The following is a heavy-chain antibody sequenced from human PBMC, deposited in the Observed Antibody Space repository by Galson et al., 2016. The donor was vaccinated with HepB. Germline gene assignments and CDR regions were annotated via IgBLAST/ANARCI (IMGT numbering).Heavy chain of an antibody. Sequence: SLRLSCAASGFRFSNYGMTWVRQAPGKGLEWVSSINAGGGSTYYADSLKGRFTISRDNSKSTLYLQMNSLRAEDPALYCCFCGDRNSSDYWGQGTLVTSSS. J-gene: IGHJ4*02. CDR1: GFRFSNYG. CDR3: FCGDRNSSDY. D-gene: IGHD4-17*01. V-gene: IGHV3-23*01. CDR2: INAGGGST.